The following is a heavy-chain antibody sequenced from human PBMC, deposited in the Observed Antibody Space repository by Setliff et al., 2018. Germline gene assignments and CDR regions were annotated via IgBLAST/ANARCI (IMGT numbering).Heavy chain of an antibody. V-gene: IGHV1-3*03. CDR2: IIPDNGKT. CDR1: GYTFTTYA. Sequence: ASVKVSCKSSGYTFTTYAMHWLRQAPGQRLEWMGWIIPDNGKTEYSEEFQDRVTFTTDTSATTAYVDLRSLRSDDMAVYYCARGYCDGIGCPAPLYYFDSWGQGTLVTVSS. CDR3: ARGYCDGIGCPAPLYYFDS. D-gene: IGHD2-21*01. J-gene: IGHJ4*02.